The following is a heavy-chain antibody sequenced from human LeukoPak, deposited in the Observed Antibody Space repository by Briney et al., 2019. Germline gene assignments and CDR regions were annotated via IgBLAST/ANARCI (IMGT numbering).Heavy chain of an antibody. CDR1: GFTFSSYS. Sequence: PGGSLRLSCAASGFTFSSYSMNWVRQAPGKGLEWVSSISSSSSYIYYADSVKGRFTISRDNAKNSLYLQMNSLRAEDTAVYYCARGFGELLYDDYWGQGTLVTVSS. J-gene: IGHJ4*02. D-gene: IGHD3-10*01. CDR2: ISSSSSYI. V-gene: IGHV3-21*01. CDR3: ARGFGELLYDDY.